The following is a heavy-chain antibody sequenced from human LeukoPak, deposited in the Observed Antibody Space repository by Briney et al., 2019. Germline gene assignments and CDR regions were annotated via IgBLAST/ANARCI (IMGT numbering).Heavy chain of an antibody. J-gene: IGHJ4*02. D-gene: IGHD6-19*01. CDR1: GGTFSSYA. Sequence: ASVNVSCKASGGTFSSYAISWVRQAPGQGLEWMGWISAYNGNTNYAQKLQGRVTMTTDTSTSTAYMELRSLRSDDTAVYYCARAFSSGIAVAGTGYYFDYWGQGTPVTVSS. V-gene: IGHV1-18*01. CDR3: ARAFSSGIAVAGTGYYFDY. CDR2: ISAYNGNT.